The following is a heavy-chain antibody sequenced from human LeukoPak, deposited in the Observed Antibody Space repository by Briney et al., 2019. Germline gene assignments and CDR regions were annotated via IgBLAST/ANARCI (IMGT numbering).Heavy chain of an antibody. CDR3: ARIGYCSSTSCSHTFDI. V-gene: IGHV3-7*01. D-gene: IGHD2-2*01. CDR2: IKQDGSEK. CDR1: GFTFSSYW. Sequence: PGGSLRLSCAASGFTFSSYWMTWVRQAPGKGLEWVANIKQDGSEKYYVDSVKGRFTVSRDNAKNSLYLQMTSLRADDTAVYYCARIGYCSSTSCSHTFDIWGQGTMVTVSS. J-gene: IGHJ3*02.